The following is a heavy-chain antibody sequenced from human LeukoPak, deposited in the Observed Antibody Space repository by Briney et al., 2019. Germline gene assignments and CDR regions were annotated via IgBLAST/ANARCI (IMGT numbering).Heavy chain of an antibody. D-gene: IGHD2-8*01. Sequence: SETLSLTCTVSGDSIISSTYYWGWIRQPPGKGLEWIGSIDYRGSTYYNPSLKSRVTVSADTSRNQFSLKVYSVTAADTAVYYCARDEGRYCTNGVCSILDYWGQGTLVTVSS. J-gene: IGHJ4*02. CDR2: IDYRGST. V-gene: IGHV4-39*02. CDR1: GDSIISSTYY. CDR3: ARDEGRYCTNGVCSILDY.